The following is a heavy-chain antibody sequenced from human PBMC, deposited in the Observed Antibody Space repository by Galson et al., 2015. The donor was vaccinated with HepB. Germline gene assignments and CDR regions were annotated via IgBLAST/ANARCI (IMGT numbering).Heavy chain of an antibody. CDR1: GFTFSSYW. V-gene: IGHV3-7*01. Sequence: SLRLSCAASGFTFSSYWMSWVRQAPGKGLEWVANIKQDGSEKYYVDSVKGRFTISRDNAKNSLYLQMNSLRAEDTAVYYCARSPEVVPAAIYYYYMDVWGKGTTVTVSS. CDR3: ARSPEVVPAAIYYYYMDV. D-gene: IGHD2-2*01. J-gene: IGHJ6*03. CDR2: IKQDGSEK.